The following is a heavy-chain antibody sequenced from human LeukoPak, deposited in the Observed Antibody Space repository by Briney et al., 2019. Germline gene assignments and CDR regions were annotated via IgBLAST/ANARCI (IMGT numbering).Heavy chain of an antibody. CDR2: IYYSGST. D-gene: IGHD3-3*01. V-gene: IGHV4-39*01. CDR1: GGSISSSSYY. Sequence: SETLSLTCTVSGGSISSSSYYWGWIRQPPGKGLEWIGSIYYSGSTYYNPSLKSRVTISVDTSKNQFSLKLSSVTAADTAVYYCARVGDFWSGYQSSSKYYYMDVWGKGTTVTVSS. J-gene: IGHJ6*03. CDR3: ARVGDFWSGYQSSSKYYYMDV.